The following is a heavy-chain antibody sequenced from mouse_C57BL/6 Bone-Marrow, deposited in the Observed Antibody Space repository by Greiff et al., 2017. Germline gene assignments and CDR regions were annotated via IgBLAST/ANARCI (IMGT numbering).Heavy chain of an antibody. J-gene: IGHJ2*01. D-gene: IGHD2-3*01. V-gene: IGHV1-69*01. CDR2: IDPSDSYT. CDR3: ARGEGYDGYPGDYFDY. Sequence: QVQLQQPGAELVMPGASVKLSCKASGYTFTSYWMHWVKQRPGQGLEWIGEIDPSDSYTNYNQKFKGKSTLTVDKSSSTAYMQLSSLTSGDSAVYYCARGEGYDGYPGDYFDYWGQGTTLTVSS. CDR1: GYTFTSYW.